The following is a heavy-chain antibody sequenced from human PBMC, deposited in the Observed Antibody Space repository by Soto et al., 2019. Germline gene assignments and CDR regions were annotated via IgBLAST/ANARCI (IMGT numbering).Heavy chain of an antibody. CDR1: GFTLSTYW. V-gene: IGHV3-74*01. CDR2: ISSGGTDT. J-gene: IGHJ5*02. CDR3: ARTFVDGMAGFGP. D-gene: IGHD2-15*01. Sequence: EVQLVESGGGLVQPGGSLRLSCAASGFTLSTYWMHWVRQVPGKGLVWVSRISSGGTDTNYADCVKGRFTISRDSARNTLFLQMNYLTGEDTAVYYCARTFVDGMAGFGPWGQGTLVTVSS.